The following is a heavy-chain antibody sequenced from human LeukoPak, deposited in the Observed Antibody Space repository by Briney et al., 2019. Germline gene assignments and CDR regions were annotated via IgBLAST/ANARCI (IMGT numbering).Heavy chain of an antibody. J-gene: IGHJ4*02. CDR3: AKEGVEYSYGSGFDY. CDR1: GFTFSSYA. D-gene: IGHD5-18*01. CDR2: ISGSGGST. V-gene: IGHV3-23*01. Sequence: GGSLRLSCAASGFTFSSYAMSWVRQAPGKGLEWVSAISGSGGSTYYADSVRGRFTISRDNSKNTLYLQMNSLRAEDTAVYYCAKEGVEYSYGSGFDYWGQGTLVTVSS.